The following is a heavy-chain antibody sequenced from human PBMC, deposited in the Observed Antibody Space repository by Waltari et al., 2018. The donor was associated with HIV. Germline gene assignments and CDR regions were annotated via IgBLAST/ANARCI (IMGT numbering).Heavy chain of an antibody. J-gene: IGHJ5*02. D-gene: IGHD3-22*01. V-gene: IGHV1-69*12. CDR3: ARGGFPMIIFPNWFDT. CDR1: GGTFSNYV. Sequence: QVQLVQSAAEVKKPGSSVKVSCKTSGGTFSNYVISWVRQAPGQGLEWMGGIIPISGGTKYADKFQDRVTITADESTSTAYMEMSSLRSEDTAVYYCARGGFPMIIFPNWFDTWGQGTLVTVSS. CDR2: IIPISGGT.